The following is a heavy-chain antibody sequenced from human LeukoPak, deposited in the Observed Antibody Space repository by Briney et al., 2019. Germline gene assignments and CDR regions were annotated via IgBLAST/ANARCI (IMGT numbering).Heavy chain of an antibody. CDR1: GFTFRNYG. D-gene: IGHD3-16*01. Sequence: GGSLRLSCAASGFTFRNYGMSWVRQAPGKGLEWVSGITATGSRTYYADSVKGRFTISRDSSKNTLYLQLNSLGVDDTAVYYCATSMGGGNVDYWGQGTLVTVSS. CDR3: ATSMGGGNVDY. CDR2: ITATGSRT. J-gene: IGHJ4*02. V-gene: IGHV3-23*01.